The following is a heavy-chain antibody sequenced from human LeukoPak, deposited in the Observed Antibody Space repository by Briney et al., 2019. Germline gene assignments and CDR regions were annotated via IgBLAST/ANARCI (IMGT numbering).Heavy chain of an antibody. J-gene: IGHJ4*02. V-gene: IGHV5-51*01. CDR2: IHPGDSDT. Sequence: GESLKISCKGSGYSFTSYWIGWVRQMPGKGLEWMGIIHPGDSDTRYSPSFQGQVTISADKSISTAYLQWSSLKASDTAMYYCARRDYYDSSGPTGLDYWGQGTLVTVSS. D-gene: IGHD3-22*01. CDR3: ARRDYYDSSGPTGLDY. CDR1: GYSFTSYW.